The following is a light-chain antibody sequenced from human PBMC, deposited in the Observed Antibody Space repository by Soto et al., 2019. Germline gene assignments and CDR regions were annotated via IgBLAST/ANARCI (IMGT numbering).Light chain of an antibody. CDR2: AND. V-gene: IGLV1-44*01. CDR3: AVWDDNLKGL. Sequence: QSVLTQPPSMSATPGQRVTISCSGSRSNIGGNAVTWYQQVPGTAPRLLIYANDQRPSGVSDRFSGSKSATSASLAISGLQSEDEADYYCAVWDDNLKGLFGGGTQLTVL. J-gene: IGLJ2*01. CDR1: RSNIGGNA.